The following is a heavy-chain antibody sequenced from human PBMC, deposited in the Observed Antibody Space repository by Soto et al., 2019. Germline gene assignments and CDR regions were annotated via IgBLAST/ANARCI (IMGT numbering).Heavy chain of an antibody. V-gene: IGHV3-9*01. CDR1: GFTFDDYA. CDR2: ISWNSGSI. Sequence: EVQLVESGGGLVQPGRSLRLSCAASGFTFDDYAMHWVRQAPGKGLEWVSGISWNSGSIGYADSVKGRFTISRDNAKNSLYLQMNSLGAEDTALYYCAKAYCSGGSCYSWIDAFDIWGQGTMVTVSS. D-gene: IGHD2-15*01. CDR3: AKAYCSGGSCYSWIDAFDI. J-gene: IGHJ3*02.